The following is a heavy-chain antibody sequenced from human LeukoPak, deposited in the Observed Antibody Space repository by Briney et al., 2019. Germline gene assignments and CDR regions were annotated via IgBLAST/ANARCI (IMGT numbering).Heavy chain of an antibody. Sequence: SETLSLTCAVYGGSFSGYYWSWIRQPPGKGLEWIGEINHSGSTNYNPSLKSRVTISVDTSKDQFSLKLSSVTAADTAVYYCARGFFWSGYYTGKHFDYWGQGTLVTVSS. V-gene: IGHV4-34*01. CDR3: ARGFFWSGYYTGKHFDY. CDR1: GGSFSGYY. D-gene: IGHD3-3*01. CDR2: INHSGST. J-gene: IGHJ4*02.